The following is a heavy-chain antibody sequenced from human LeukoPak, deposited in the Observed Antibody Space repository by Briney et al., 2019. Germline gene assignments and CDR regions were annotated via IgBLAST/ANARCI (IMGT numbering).Heavy chain of an antibody. Sequence: GGSLRLSCAASGFIFSSYGMHWVRQAPAKGLEWVAVISYDGSNKHYADSVKGRFTISRGNSKNTLYLQMNSLRAEDTAVYYCALVVYYYGSGSYSPFDYWGQGTLVTVSS. V-gene: IGHV3-30*03. J-gene: IGHJ4*02. CDR2: ISYDGSNK. CDR1: GFIFSSYG. D-gene: IGHD3-10*01. CDR3: ALVVYYYGSGSYSPFDY.